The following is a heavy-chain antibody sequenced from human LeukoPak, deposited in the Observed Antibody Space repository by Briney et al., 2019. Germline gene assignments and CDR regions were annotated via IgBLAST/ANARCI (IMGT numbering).Heavy chain of an antibody. CDR3: ARDGGDRRLGAFDI. CDR1: GFTFSSYA. Sequence: GGSLRLSCAASGFTFSSYAMHWVRQAPGKGLVWVSRINSDGSSTSYADSVKGRFTISRDNAKNTLYLQMNSLRAEDMAVYYCARDGGDRRLGAFDIWGQGTMVTVSS. CDR2: INSDGSST. V-gene: IGHV3-74*01. J-gene: IGHJ3*02. D-gene: IGHD3-16*01.